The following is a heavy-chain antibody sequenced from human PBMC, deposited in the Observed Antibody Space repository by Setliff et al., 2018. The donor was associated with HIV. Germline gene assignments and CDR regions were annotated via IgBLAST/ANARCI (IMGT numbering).Heavy chain of an antibody. Sequence: PSETLSLTCAIYGGSFSNYYWTWLRQPPGKGLEWIGEINHSGSTNYNPSLKSRVTISVDTSKNQFSLKLSSVTAADTAVYYCARGGYSSSWYTYYGMDVWGQGTTVTVSS. CDR1: GGSFSNYY. V-gene: IGHV4-34*01. D-gene: IGHD6-13*01. CDR2: INHSGST. CDR3: ARGGYSSSWYTYYGMDV. J-gene: IGHJ6*02.